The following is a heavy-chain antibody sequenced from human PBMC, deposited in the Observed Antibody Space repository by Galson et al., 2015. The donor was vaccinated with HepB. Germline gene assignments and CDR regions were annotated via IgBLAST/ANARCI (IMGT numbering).Heavy chain of an antibody. CDR3: ARADWTMVDPYDPDY. CDR1: GYWFSRYW. V-gene: IGHV5-51*01. Sequence: QSGAEVKQPGESLKISCKGSGYWFSRYWIAWVRQMPGKGLEWMGIIFPDDSDTRYSPSFQGRATIPADKSISTAYLQESSMRASDTAMYYCARADWTMVDPYDPDYCGQGTRVTVSS. CDR2: IFPDDSDT. D-gene: IGHD4/OR15-4a*01. J-gene: IGHJ4*02.